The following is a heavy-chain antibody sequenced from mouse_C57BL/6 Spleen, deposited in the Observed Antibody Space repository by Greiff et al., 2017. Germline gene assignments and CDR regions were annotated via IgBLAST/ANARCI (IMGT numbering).Heavy chain of an antibody. V-gene: IGHV1-15*01. J-gene: IGHJ3*01. CDR1: GYTFTDYE. Sequence: VQLQQSGAELVRPGASVTLSCKASGYTFTDYEMHWVKQTPVHGLEWIGAIDPETGGTAYNQKFKGKAILTADKSSSTAYMGLRSLTSEDSAVYDCTRVPYYYGSSVAYWGQGTLVTVSA. D-gene: IGHD1-1*01. CDR2: IDPETGGT. CDR3: TRVPYYYGSSVAY.